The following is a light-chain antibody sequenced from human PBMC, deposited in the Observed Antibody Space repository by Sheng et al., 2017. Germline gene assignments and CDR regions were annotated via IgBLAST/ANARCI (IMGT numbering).Light chain of an antibody. CDR3: SSYTSSTPVI. V-gene: IGLV2-14*01. Sequence: QSALTQPASVSGSPGQSITISCTGTSSDVGAYNYVSWYQQHPGKAPKLMIFGVSNRPSGVSNRFSGSKHGNTASLTISGLQAEDEADYYCSSYTSSTPVIFGGGTKLTVL. J-gene: IGLJ2*01. CDR2: GVS. CDR1: SSDVGAYNY.